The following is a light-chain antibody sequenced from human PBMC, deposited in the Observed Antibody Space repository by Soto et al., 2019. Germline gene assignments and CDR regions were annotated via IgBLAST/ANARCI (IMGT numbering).Light chain of an antibody. J-gene: IGKJ3*01. Sequence: EIVMTQSPATLSVSPGERTTLSCRASQSFSSYLAWYQQKPGQAPRLLIYDASNRATGIPARFSGSGSGTDFTLTISSLEPADFAVYYCQQRSNWPTFGPGTKVDI. CDR1: QSFSSY. CDR2: DAS. V-gene: IGKV3-11*01. CDR3: QQRSNWPT.